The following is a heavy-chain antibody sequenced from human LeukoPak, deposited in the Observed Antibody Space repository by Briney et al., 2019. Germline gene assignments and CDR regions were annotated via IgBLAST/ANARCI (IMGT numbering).Heavy chain of an antibody. J-gene: IGHJ4*02. D-gene: IGHD5-18*01. CDR1: GGSFSGYY. CDR3: ARGIFGYSY. Sequence: SETLSLTCAAYGGSFSGYYWSWIRQPPGKGLEWIGEINHSGSTNYNPSLKSRVTISVDTSKNQFSLKLSSVTAADTAVYYCARGIFGYSYWGQGTLVTVSS. V-gene: IGHV4-34*01. CDR2: INHSGST.